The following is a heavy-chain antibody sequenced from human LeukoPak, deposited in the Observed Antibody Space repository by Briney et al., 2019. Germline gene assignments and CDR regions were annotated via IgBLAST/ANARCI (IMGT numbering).Heavy chain of an antibody. CDR3: AHSFRNTVTKHAFDI. CDR1: GFSLSTSGVG. J-gene: IGHJ3*02. Sequence: SGPTLVKPTQTLTLTCTFSGFSLSTSGVGVGWIRQPPGKALEWLALIYWNDDKRYSPSLKSRLTITKDTSKNQVVLTMTNMDPVDTATYYCAHSFRNTVTKHAFDIWGQGTMVTVSS. CDR2: IYWNDDK. D-gene: IGHD4-17*01. V-gene: IGHV2-5*01.